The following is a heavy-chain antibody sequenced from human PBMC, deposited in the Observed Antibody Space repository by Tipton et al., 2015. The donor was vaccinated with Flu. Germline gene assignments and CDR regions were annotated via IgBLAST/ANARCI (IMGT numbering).Heavy chain of an antibody. CDR1: GGSISGGNFY. CDR2: VYPTGNI. D-gene: IGHD4-17*01. Sequence: LRLSCTVSGGSISGGNFYWSWIRQPAAKGLEWIGRVYPTGNINYNPSLQSRVTISIDTFKNQFCLTLTSVTAADTAFYYCARRPTITTNEGFFDDWGQGTLVTVSS. J-gene: IGHJ4*02. CDR3: ARRPTITTNEGFFDD. V-gene: IGHV4-61*02.